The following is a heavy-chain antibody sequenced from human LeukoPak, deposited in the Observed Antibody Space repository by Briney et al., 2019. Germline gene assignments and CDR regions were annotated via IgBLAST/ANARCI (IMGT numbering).Heavy chain of an antibody. V-gene: IGHV3-20*04. CDR1: GFTFDDYG. D-gene: IGHD6-19*01. CDR3: ARLYPPVAGTGSYYMDV. CDR2: INWNGGST. J-gene: IGHJ6*03. Sequence: GGSLRLSCAASGFTFDDYGMSWVRQAPGKGLEWVSGINWNGGSTTYADSVKGRFTISRDNAKNSLYLQMNSLRAEDTAVYYCARLYPPVAGTGSYYMDVWGKGTTVTVSS.